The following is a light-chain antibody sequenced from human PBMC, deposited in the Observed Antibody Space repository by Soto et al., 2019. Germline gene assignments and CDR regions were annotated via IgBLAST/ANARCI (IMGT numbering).Light chain of an antibody. CDR2: KAS. CDR1: QTISSW. J-gene: IGKJ1*01. Sequence: IQLTQSPSSLSASVGDRVTITCRASQTISSWLAWYQQKPGKAPKLLIYKASTLKSGVPSRFSGSGSGTDFTLTISSLQPEDFATYYCQQSYSNPRTFGQGTKVDIK. V-gene: IGKV1-5*03. CDR3: QQSYSNPRT.